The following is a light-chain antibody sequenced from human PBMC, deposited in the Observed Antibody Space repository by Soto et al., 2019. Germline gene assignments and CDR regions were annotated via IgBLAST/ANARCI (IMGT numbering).Light chain of an antibody. V-gene: IGKV3D-15*01. Sequence: EIVMTQSPATLSVSPGERATLSCRASQSVSSNLAWYQQKPGQAPRLLIHGASTRAPGIPARFSGSGSGTEFTLTISSLQPEDSAIYYCQQADTFPITFGQGTRLEIK. CDR2: GAS. J-gene: IGKJ5*01. CDR1: QSVSSN. CDR3: QQADTFPIT.